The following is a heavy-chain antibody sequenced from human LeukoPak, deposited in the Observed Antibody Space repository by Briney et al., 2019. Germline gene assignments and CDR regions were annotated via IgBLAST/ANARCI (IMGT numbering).Heavy chain of an antibody. CDR2: IGVSDDT. V-gene: IGHV3-23*01. D-gene: IGHD6-19*01. CDR1: GFTFSSYG. CDR3: AKAHSSGWYYPFDY. J-gene: IGHJ4*02. Sequence: GGSLRLSCAASGFTFSSYGMSWVRQAPGKGLEWVSVIGVSDDTSYADSVKGRFTISRDNSKNTLYLQMNSLRAEDTAVYYCAKAHSSGWYYPFDYWGQGTLVTVSS.